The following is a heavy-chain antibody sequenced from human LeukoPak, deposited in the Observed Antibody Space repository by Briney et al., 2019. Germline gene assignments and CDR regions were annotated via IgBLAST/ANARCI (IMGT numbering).Heavy chain of an antibody. D-gene: IGHD2-2*01. CDR2: IIPLFGTA. Sequence: GASVKVSCKAACGTFSSYAISWVRHAPGRGLEWMGGIIPLFGTANYAQKFQGRVTITADEYTSTAYMELSSLRSEDTAVYYCARDGGGVVVPADPSYYYGMDVWGKGTTVTVSS. J-gene: IGHJ6*04. CDR1: CGTFSSYA. V-gene: IGHV1-69*01. CDR3: ARDGGGVVVPADPSYYYGMDV.